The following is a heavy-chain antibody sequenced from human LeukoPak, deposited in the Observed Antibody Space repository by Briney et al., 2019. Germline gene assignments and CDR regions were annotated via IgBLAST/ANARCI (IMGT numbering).Heavy chain of an antibody. CDR2: IYSGGST. CDR1: GFTVSSNY. CDR3: ALAYPAKLRYFDWLPSFGAFDI. V-gene: IGHV3-66*02. Sequence: GGSLRLSCAASGFTVSSNYMSWVRQAPGKGLEWVSVIYSGGSTYYADSVKGRFTISRDNSKNTLYLQMNSLRAEGTAVYYCALAYPAKLRYFDWLPSFGAFDIWGQGTMVTVSS. D-gene: IGHD3-9*01. J-gene: IGHJ3*02.